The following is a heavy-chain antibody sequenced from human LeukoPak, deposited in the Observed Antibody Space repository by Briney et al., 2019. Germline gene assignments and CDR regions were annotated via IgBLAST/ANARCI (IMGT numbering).Heavy chain of an antibody. CDR2: INPAGTET. D-gene: IGHD2-15*01. Sequence: GGSLRLSCAASGFSFSAYWMTWVRQAPGTGLGWVANINPAGTETYYVDPVKGRFTISRDNAKNLLYLQMNSLRAEDTAVYYCARGSRSSNYWGQGTLVTVSS. CDR3: ARGSRSSNY. V-gene: IGHV3-7*01. CDR1: GFSFSAYW. J-gene: IGHJ4*02.